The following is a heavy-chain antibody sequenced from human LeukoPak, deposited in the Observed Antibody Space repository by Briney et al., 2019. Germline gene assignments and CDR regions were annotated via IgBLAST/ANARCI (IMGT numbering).Heavy chain of an antibody. Sequence: GGSLRLSCAASGFTFSSYEMNCVRQAPGKGQEWVSYISSSGSTIYYADSVKGRFTISRDNAKNSLYLQMNSLRAEDTAVYYCARAGYSSSWTGRDYFDYWGQGTLVTVSS. J-gene: IGHJ4*02. CDR3: ARAGYSSSWTGRDYFDY. V-gene: IGHV3-48*03. CDR2: ISSSGSTI. CDR1: GFTFSSYE. D-gene: IGHD6-13*01.